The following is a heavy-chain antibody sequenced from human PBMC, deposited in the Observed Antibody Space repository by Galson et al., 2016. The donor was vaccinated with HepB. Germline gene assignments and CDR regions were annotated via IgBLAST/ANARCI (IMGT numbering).Heavy chain of an antibody. J-gene: IGHJ4*02. D-gene: IGHD5-12*01. V-gene: IGHV1-69*06. CDR2: IIPMFGTT. Sequence: SVKVSCKASGGTLTSNAISWVRQAPGQGLEWMGGIIPMFGTTNYAQKFQGRVTITADKSTNTAYMELSGLRSEDTALYYCARDIVASVGLDCWGQGTLVTVSS. CDR3: ARDIVASVGLDC. CDR1: GGTLTSNA.